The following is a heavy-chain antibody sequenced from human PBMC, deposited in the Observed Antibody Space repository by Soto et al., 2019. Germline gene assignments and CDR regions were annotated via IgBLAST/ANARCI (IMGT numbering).Heavy chain of an antibody. Sequence: EVQLVESGGGLVQPGGSLRLSCATSGFILSDCAMNWVRQAPGKGLEWVSYISSSSSVIDYADSVKGRFTVSRDNARNSLYLQVNSLRAEDTAVYYCARDLSWGSNWYDYMDVWGKGTTVTVSS. CDR1: GFILSDCA. CDR3: ARDLSWGSNWYDYMDV. D-gene: IGHD7-27*01. CDR2: ISSSSSVI. V-gene: IGHV3-48*01. J-gene: IGHJ6*03.